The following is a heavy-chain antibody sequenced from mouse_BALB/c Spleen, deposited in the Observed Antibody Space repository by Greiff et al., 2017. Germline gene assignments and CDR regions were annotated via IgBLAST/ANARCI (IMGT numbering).Heavy chain of an antibody. CDR1: GFTFSSYG. Sequence: EVHLVESGGDLVKPGGSLKLSCAASGFTFSSYGMSWVRQTPDKRLEWVATISSGGSYTYYPDSVKGRFTISRDNAKNTLYLQMSSLKSEDTAMYYCARRRFDYFDYWGQGTTLTVSS. CDR2: ISSGGSYT. V-gene: IGHV5-6*01. J-gene: IGHJ2*01. CDR3: ARRRFDYFDY.